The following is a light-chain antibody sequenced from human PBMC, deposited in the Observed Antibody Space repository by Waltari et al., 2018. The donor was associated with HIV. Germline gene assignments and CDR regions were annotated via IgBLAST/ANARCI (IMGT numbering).Light chain of an antibody. Sequence: EIVLTQSPATLSLSPGETATLSCRASQTVSTFLAWYQQKPGQSPRLLISGVSARAPGIPVRFSGSGSETDFTLTISGLEPDDFAVYFCQQRKYLYTFGQGTKVGI. CDR2: GVS. CDR1: QTVSTF. V-gene: IGKV3-11*01. J-gene: IGKJ2*01. CDR3: QQRKYLYT.